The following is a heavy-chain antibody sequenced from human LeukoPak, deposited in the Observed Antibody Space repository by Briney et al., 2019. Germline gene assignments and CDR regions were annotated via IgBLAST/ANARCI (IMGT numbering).Heavy chain of an antibody. D-gene: IGHD2-21*02. CDR3: VREDTPATANY. CDR1: GFTFSSYA. CDR2: ISGSGGST. V-gene: IGHV3-23*01. Sequence: GGSLRLSCAASGFTFSSYAMSWVRQAPGKGLEWVSAISGSGGSTYYADSVKGRFTISRDNSKDTVFLQMNSLRPGDTAIYYCVREDTPATANYWGQGTMVTISS. J-gene: IGHJ4*02.